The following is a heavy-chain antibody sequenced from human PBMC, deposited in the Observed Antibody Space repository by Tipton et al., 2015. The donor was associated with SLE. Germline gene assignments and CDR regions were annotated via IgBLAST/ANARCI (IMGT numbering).Heavy chain of an antibody. D-gene: IGHD2-21*01. J-gene: IGHJ6*03. V-gene: IGHV4-61*02. Sequence: TLSLTCTVSGGSITSGNYYWSWIRQPAGKGLEWIGRMYDSGSTDYNPSLKSRVTISLDTSKNQFSLKLGAVTAADTAVYYCAREHILYYMDVWGKGTAVTVSS. CDR1: GGSITSGNYY. CDR2: MYDSGST. CDR3: AREHILYYMDV.